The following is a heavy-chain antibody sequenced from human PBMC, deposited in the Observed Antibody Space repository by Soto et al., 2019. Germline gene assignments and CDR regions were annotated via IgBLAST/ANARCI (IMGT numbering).Heavy chain of an antibody. CDR1: GFTFSDYY. CDR2: ISGSSSYA. Sequence: GGSLRLSCAASGFTFSDYYMSWIRQVPGKGLEWVSYISGSSSYAIYTESVKGRFTISRNNAKNSLYLQMNSLRAEDTAIYYCARDSSIVPRPIDYWGQGTLVTVSS. V-gene: IGHV3-11*06. CDR3: ARDSSIVPRPIDY. D-gene: IGHD6-6*01. J-gene: IGHJ4*02.